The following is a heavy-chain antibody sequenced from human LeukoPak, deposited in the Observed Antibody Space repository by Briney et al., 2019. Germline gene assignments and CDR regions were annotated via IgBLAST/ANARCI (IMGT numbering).Heavy chain of an antibody. D-gene: IGHD5-18*01. CDR2: INHSGST. V-gene: IGHV4-34*01. J-gene: IGHJ4*02. CDR3: ARGGGYSYGSDFDY. Sequence: SETLSLTSAVYGGSFSGYYWSWIRQPPGKGLEWIGEINHSGSTNYNPSLRSRVTISVDTSKNQFSLKLSSVTAADTAVYYCARGGGYSYGSDFDYWGQGTLVTVSS. CDR1: GGSFSGYY.